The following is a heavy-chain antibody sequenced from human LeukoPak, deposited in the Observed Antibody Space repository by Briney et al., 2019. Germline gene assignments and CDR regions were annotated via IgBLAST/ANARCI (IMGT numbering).Heavy chain of an antibody. D-gene: IGHD2-15*01. CDR1: GFIVSSNY. J-gene: IGHJ4*02. CDR3: ARGLESCSSGSCFKG. Sequence: GGSLRLSCAASGFIVSSNYMSWVRQAPGKGLEWVSLIYSSGSTYYTASVKGRFTISRDHSKNTLYLQMNSLRAEDAALYYCARGLESCSSGSCFKGWGQGTLVTVSS. V-gene: IGHV3-53*01. CDR2: IYSSGST.